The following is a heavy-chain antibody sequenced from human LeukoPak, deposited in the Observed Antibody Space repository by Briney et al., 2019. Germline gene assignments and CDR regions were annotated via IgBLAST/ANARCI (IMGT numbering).Heavy chain of an antibody. V-gene: IGHV3-30*02. J-gene: IGHJ4*02. D-gene: IGHD5-24*01. CDR3: AKGARDGYNSPDY. CDR2: IRYDGSNK. Sequence: GGSLRLSCAASGFTFSSYGMHWVRQAPGKGLEWVAFIRYDGSNKYYADSVKGRFTISRDNSKNTLYLQMNSLRAEDTAVYYCAKGARDGYNSPDYWGQGTLVTVSS. CDR1: GFTFSSYG.